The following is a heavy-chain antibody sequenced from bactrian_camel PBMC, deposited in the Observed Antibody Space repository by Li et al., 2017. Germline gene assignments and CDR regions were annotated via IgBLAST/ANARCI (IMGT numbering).Heavy chain of an antibody. CDR2: IHLRGHLT. CDR3: AADRDVNVPPSLVLDSRRYNF. Sequence: VQAGGTLRLGCAASGHSDSSYFMAWFRQAPGKEREGVAAIHLRGHLTRYADSVAGRFTLAQDNAKKTLYLQMNDLKPEDTAMYYCAADRDVNVPPSLVLDSRRYNFWGQGTQVTVS. CDR1: GHSDSSYF. V-gene: IGHV3-3*01. J-gene: IGHJ4*01.